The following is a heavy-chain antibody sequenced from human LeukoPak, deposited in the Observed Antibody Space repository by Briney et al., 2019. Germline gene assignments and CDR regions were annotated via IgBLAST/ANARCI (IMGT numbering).Heavy chain of an antibody. CDR1: GGTFSNYA. V-gene: IGHV1-69*04. CDR3: ASCSGGSCYSRDWFDP. D-gene: IGHD2-15*01. Sequence: SVKVSCKASGGTFSNYAISWVRQAPGQGLEWMGRIIPMLGIANYAHNFQGRVTITAVKSTSTAYMELSSLRSDDTALYYCASCSGGSCYSRDWFDPWGQGTQVTVSS. CDR2: IIPMLGIA. J-gene: IGHJ5*02.